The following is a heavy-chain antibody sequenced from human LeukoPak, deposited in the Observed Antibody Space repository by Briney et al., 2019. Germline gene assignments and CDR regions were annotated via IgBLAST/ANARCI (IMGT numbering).Heavy chain of an antibody. CDR2: INWNGGNT. CDR3: ARALLYCSSTSCSFDY. V-gene: IGHV3-20*04. J-gene: IGHJ4*02. CDR1: GFTFHEYG. Sequence: TGGSLRLSCAASGFTFHEYGMSWVRQAPGKGLEWVSGINWNGGNTGYADSLKGRFPISRDNAKNSLFLQMNSLRAEEPALYYCARALLYCSSTSCSFDYWGQGTLVTVSS. D-gene: IGHD2-2*01.